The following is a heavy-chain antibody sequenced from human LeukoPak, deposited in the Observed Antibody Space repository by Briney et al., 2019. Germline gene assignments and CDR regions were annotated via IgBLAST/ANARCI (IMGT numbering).Heavy chain of an antibody. D-gene: IGHD1-26*01. CDR3: ARATLVGYFSYFYMDV. CDR2: ISSSGST. J-gene: IGHJ6*03. Sequence: SETLSLTCFVSGDSISSHYWNWIRQPPGKGLEWIGYISSSGSTNYNPSLKSRVTVSIDTSKNQFSLNLSSVTAADTAVYYCARATLVGYFSYFYMDVWGKGTTVTFSS. CDR1: GDSISSHY. V-gene: IGHV4-59*11.